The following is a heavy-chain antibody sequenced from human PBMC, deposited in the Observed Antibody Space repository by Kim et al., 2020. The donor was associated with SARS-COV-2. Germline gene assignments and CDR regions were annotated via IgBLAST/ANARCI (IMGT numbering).Heavy chain of an antibody. CDR1: GFTFSSYG. V-gene: IGHV3-33*01. Sequence: GGSLRLSCAASGFTFSSYGMHWVRQAPGKGLEWVAVIWYDGSNKYYADSVKGRFTISRDNSKNTLYLQMNSLRAEDTAVYYCAREGSYGSRKVDYWGQGTLVTVSS. CDR2: IWYDGSNK. D-gene: IGHD5-18*01. J-gene: IGHJ4*02. CDR3: AREGSYGSRKVDY.